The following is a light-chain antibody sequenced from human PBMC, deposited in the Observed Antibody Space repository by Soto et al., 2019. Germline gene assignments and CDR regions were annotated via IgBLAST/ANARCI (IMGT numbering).Light chain of an antibody. Sequence: EVVMTQSPATLSVSPGERATLSRRASQSVGRDYLGWYQQKPGQAPRLVIYNASNRASGIPDRFSGSGSGTDFTLTISRLEPEDFAVYYCHQYAYAPWTFGQGTKVDIK. CDR3: HQYAYAPWT. CDR1: QSVGRDY. V-gene: IGKV3-20*01. J-gene: IGKJ1*01. CDR2: NAS.